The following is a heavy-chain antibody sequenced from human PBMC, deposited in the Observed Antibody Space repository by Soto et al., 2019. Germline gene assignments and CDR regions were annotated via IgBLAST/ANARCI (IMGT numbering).Heavy chain of an antibody. D-gene: IGHD6-19*01. J-gene: IGHJ4*02. CDR3: ARGRYSSGWPFDY. V-gene: IGHV1-69*13. Sequence: SVKVSCKASGGTFSSYAISWVRQAPGQGLEWMGGIIPIFGTANYAQKFQGRVTITADESTSTAYMELSSLRSEDTAVYYCARGRYSSGWPFDYWGQGTLVTVSS. CDR2: IIPIFGTA. CDR1: GGTFSSYA.